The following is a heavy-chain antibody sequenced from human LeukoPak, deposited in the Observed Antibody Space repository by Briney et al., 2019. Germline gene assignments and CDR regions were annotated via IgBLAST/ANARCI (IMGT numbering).Heavy chain of an antibody. J-gene: IGHJ4*02. D-gene: IGHD6-19*01. CDR3: AKDFHPGYSSGVFDY. CDR2: ISYDGSNK. Sequence: GGSLRLSCAASGFTFSSYGMHWVRQAPGKGLEWVAVISYDGSNKYYADSVKGRFTISRDNSKNTLYLQMNSLRAEDTAVYYCAKDFHPGYSSGVFDYWGQGTLVTVSS. CDR1: GFTFSSYG. V-gene: IGHV3-30*18.